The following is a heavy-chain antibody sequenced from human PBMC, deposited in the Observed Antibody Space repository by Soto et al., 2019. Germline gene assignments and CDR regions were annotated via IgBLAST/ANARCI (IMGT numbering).Heavy chain of an antibody. CDR2: ISGSGDTT. CDR1: GFNFSTYS. CDR3: AKGGIGHFDY. D-gene: IGHD3-16*01. Sequence: PGGSLRLSCAASGFNFSTYSMTWVRQAPGKGLEWVSTISGSGDTTYYADSVKGRFTISRDNSKNSLYLQMNILRAEDTAVFYCAKGGIGHFDYWGQGTVVTVSS. V-gene: IGHV3-23*01. J-gene: IGHJ4*02.